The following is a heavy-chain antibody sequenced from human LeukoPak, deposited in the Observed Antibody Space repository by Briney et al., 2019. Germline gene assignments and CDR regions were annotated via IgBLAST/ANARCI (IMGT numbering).Heavy chain of an antibody. CDR1: GYTFTSYG. CDR3: ATDPRTTVFGTFRYYYMDV. D-gene: IGHD3-3*01. J-gene: IGHJ6*03. Sequence: ASVKVSCKASGYTFTSYGISWVRQAPGQGLEWMGWINPDSGYTNYAQKFQGRVTMTRDTSINTAYMELSRLTSDDTAAYYCATDPRTTVFGTFRYYYMDVWGEGTTVAVSS. V-gene: IGHV1-2*02. CDR2: INPDSGYT.